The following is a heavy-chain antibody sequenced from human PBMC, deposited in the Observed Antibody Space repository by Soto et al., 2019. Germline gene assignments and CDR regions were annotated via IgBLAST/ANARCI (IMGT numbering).Heavy chain of an antibody. D-gene: IGHD2-21*01. CDR3: AKGIPLGSQ. CDR1: GFTFSSYG. Sequence: GGSLRLSCAASGFTFSSYGMHWVRQAPGKGLEWVALISYDGINEYYADSVKGRFTVSRDNSKNTVYLQMSSLRDDDTALYYCAKGIPLGSQWGQGTLVTVSS. CDR2: ISYDGINE. J-gene: IGHJ4*02. V-gene: IGHV3-30*18.